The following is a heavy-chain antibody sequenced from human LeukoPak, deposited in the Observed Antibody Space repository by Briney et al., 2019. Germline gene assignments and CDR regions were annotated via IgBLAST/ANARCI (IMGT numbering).Heavy chain of an antibody. Sequence: ASVKVSCKSSGYTFTGYYMRWVGQAPGQGLEWMGWINPNSGGTNYAQKFQGRVTMTRDTSISTAYMELSRLRSDDTAVYYCARGEDIVLLEDPWGQGTLVTVSS. J-gene: IGHJ5*02. CDR2: INPNSGGT. CDR1: GYTFTGYY. V-gene: IGHV1-2*02. D-gene: IGHD2-8*01. CDR3: ARGEDIVLLEDP.